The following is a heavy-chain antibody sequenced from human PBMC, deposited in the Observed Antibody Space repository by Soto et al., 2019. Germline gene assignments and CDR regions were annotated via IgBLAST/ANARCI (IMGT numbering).Heavy chain of an antibody. CDR1: AYTFTSHG. CDR2: ISGYNGNT. Sequence: AAGKVSCKASAYTFTSHGISWVRQAPGQGLDWMGWISGYNGNTKCAQKFQGRVTMTTDTTTSTAYMELRSLRSDDTAVYYCAKDYYDTSGYYGFDYWGQGTLVTVSS. D-gene: IGHD3-22*01. J-gene: IGHJ4*02. CDR3: AKDYYDTSGYYGFDY. V-gene: IGHV1-18*01.